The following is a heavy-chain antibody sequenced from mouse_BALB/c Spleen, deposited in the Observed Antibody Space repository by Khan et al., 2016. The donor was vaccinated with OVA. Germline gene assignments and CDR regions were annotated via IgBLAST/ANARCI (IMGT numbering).Heavy chain of an antibody. CDR3: AREEALYYFDY. CDR2: IYPGTDNT. D-gene: IGHD3-2*02. CDR1: GYIFTTYW. J-gene: IGHJ2*01. Sequence: QVQLKQSGAELVRPGASVKLSCKTSGYIFTTYWIHWVKKRSGQGLEWIARIYPGTDNTYYNEKFEGKATLTADNSSSTAYMQLSSLKSEDSAVYFCAREEALYYFDYWGQGTTITVSS. V-gene: IGHV1-76*01.